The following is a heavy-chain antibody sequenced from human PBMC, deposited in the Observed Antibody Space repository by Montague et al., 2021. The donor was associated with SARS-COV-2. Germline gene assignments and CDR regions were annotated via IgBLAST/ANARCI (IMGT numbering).Heavy chain of an antibody. J-gene: IGHJ4*02. CDR2: INHGGTT. CDR3: ARAIQTTPLMVVIAIPRPFYYFDY. V-gene: IGHV4-34*01. Sequence: ETLSLTCAVYGGSFSGDGSFSGYYRSWIRQPPGKGLEWIGEINHGGTTNYNPSLKSRVIISVDTSKNQFSLKLRSVTAADTAVYYCARAIQTTPLMVVIAIPRPFYYFDYWGQGTLVTVSS. D-gene: IGHD2-21*01. CDR1: GGSFSGDGSFSGYY.